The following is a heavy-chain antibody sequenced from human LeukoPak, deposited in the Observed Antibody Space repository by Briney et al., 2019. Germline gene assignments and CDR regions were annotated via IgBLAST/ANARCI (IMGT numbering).Heavy chain of an antibody. J-gene: IGHJ4*02. Sequence: GGSLRLSCAASGFTFSSYAMHWVRQAPGKGLEWVAVISYDGSNKYYADSVKGRFTISRDNSKNTLYLQMNSLRAEDTAVYYCARDPDRYYFDYWGQGTLVTVSS. CDR3: ARDPDRYYFDY. V-gene: IGHV3-30-3*01. CDR1: GFTFSSYA. CDR2: ISYDGSNK.